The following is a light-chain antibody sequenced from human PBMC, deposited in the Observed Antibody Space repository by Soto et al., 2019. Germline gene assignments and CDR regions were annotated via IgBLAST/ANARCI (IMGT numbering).Light chain of an antibody. CDR1: QSVSTY. J-gene: IGKJ5*01. V-gene: IGKV3-11*01. CDR2: DAS. CDR3: QHRSIWPVS. Sequence: EIVLTKSTATLSSSPGERATLSCRASQSVSTYLAWYQQTPGRPPRLLIYDASKRAPGIPARFSGSGSGTDFTLTINSLEPEDFAVYFCQHRSIWPVSFGQGTRLEI.